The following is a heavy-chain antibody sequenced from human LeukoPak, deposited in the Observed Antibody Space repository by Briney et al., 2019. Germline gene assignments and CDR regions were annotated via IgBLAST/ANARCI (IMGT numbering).Heavy chain of an antibody. J-gene: IGHJ4*02. Sequence: PAGGSLRLSCAASGLTFSSYAMSWVRQAPGKGLEWVSAISGSGGSTYYADSVKGRFTISRDNSKNTLYLQMNSLRAEDTAVYYCAKTPYHSSGWYYFDYWGQGTLVTVSS. D-gene: IGHD6-19*01. CDR3: AKTPYHSSGWYYFDY. CDR1: GLTFSSYA. CDR2: ISGSGGST. V-gene: IGHV3-23*01.